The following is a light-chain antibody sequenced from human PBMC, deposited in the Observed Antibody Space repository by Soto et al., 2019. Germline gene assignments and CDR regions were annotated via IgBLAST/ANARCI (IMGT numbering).Light chain of an antibody. Sequence: AIQLTQSPSSLSASVGDRVTITCRASQGISSALAWYQQKPGKAPKLLIYDASSLESGVPSRFSGSGAGTDFTLTISSLQPEDFATSYCQQFNSYPLTFGQGTRLEIK. J-gene: IGKJ5*01. CDR3: QQFNSYPLT. CDR2: DAS. CDR1: QGISSA. V-gene: IGKV1-13*02.